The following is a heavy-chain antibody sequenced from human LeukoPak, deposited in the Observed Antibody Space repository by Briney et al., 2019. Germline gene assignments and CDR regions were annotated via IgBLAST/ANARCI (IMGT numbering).Heavy chain of an antibody. Sequence: SVKVSCKASGGTFSSYAISWVRQAPGQGLEWMGGIIPIFGTANYAQKFQGRVTITADESTSTAYMGLSSLRSEDTAVYYCAREGYCSGGSCYGDIRWAFDIWGQGTMVTVSS. CDR1: GGTFSSYA. D-gene: IGHD2-15*01. V-gene: IGHV1-69*13. CDR2: IIPIFGTA. CDR3: AREGYCSGGSCYGDIRWAFDI. J-gene: IGHJ3*02.